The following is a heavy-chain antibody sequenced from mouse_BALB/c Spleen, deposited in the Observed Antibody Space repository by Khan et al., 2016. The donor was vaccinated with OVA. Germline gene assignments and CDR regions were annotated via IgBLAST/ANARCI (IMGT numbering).Heavy chain of an antibody. CDR3: ARSEGTYGDFAY. D-gene: IGHD1-1*02. J-gene: IGHJ2*01. CDR1: GYTFTSYW. CDR2: IAPGSGDA. Sequence: DLVKPGASVKLSCTASGYTFTSYWINWIKQRPGQGLEWLGRIAPGSGDAYYNELFKGKTTLTVDPSSSTTYLQLSSLSSEDSAVYFCARSEGTYGDFAYWGQGAILTVSS. V-gene: IGHV1S41*01.